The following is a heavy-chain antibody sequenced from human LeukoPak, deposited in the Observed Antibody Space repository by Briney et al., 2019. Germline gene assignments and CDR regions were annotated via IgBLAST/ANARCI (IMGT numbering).Heavy chain of an antibody. Sequence: GWSLRLSCGASVFTFSRYWMSWVRQAAGKGLEWVGNINQDGNEKYYVDSVKGRFTISRDHDKKSLYLQVNSLREEDTAVYYCARYKNGKYYYESSGLAFDIWGQGTMVTVSS. CDR2: INQDGNEK. CDR3: ARYKNGKYYYESSGLAFDI. D-gene: IGHD3-22*01. V-gene: IGHV3-7*01. J-gene: IGHJ3*02. CDR1: VFTFSRYW.